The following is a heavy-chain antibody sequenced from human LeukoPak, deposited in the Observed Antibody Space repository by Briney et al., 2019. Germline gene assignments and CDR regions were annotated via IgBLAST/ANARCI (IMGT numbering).Heavy chain of an antibody. CDR1: GFTVSSNY. CDR3: VKGMDIAMVSAFDY. J-gene: IGHJ4*02. V-gene: IGHV3-66*01. Sequence: GGSLRLSCAASGFTVSSNYMNWVRQAPGKGLEWVSLISSGGNTFYADSVKGRFTISRDNSKNTLYLQMSSLRAEDTAVYYCVKGMDIAMVSAFDYWGQGTLVTVSS. CDR2: ISSGGNT. D-gene: IGHD5-18*01.